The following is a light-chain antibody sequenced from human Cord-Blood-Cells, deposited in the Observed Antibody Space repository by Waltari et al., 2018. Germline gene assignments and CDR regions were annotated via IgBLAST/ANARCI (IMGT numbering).Light chain of an antibody. V-gene: IGKV3-15*01. CDR1: QRVSSN. CDR3: QQYNNWPPWT. J-gene: IGKJ1*01. Sequence: EIVMTQSPVTLSVSPGERATLSCRASQRVSSNLAWYQQKPGQAPRLLIYGASTRATGIPARFSDSGSGTEFTLTISSLQSEDFAVYYCQQYNNWPPWTFGQGTKVEIK. CDR2: GAS.